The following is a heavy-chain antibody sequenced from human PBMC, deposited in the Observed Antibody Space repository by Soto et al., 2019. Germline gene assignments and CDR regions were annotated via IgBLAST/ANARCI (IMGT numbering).Heavy chain of an antibody. Sequence: ASVKVSCKASGYTFTSYGISWVRQAPGQGLEWMGWISAXNXXXXXXXKLQGRVTMTTDTSTSTAYMELRSLRSDDTAVYYCAREVLSCSGGSCYRRFDPWGQGTLVTVSS. V-gene: IGHV1-18*01. CDR1: GYTFTSYG. D-gene: IGHD2-15*01. CDR3: AREVLSCSGGSCYRRFDP. J-gene: IGHJ5*02. CDR2: ISAXNXXX.